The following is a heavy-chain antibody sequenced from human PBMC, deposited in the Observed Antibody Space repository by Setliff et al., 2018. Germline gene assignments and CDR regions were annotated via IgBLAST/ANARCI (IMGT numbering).Heavy chain of an antibody. J-gene: IGHJ2*01. CDR3: ARDASSLGGDYGDANWYFDL. CDR2: TIPMFGST. D-gene: IGHD4-17*01. CDR1: GGTFRSYG. Sequence: GASVKVSCKASGGTFRSYGISWVRQAPGQGLEWMGGTIPMFGSTSYAQKFQGRVTIITDESTSTAYMELSSLRSEDTAVYYCARDASSLGGDYGDANWYFDLWGRGTLVTVSS. V-gene: IGHV1-69*05.